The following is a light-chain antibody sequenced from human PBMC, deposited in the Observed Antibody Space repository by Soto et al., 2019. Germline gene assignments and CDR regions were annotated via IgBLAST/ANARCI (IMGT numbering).Light chain of an antibody. CDR1: QGIGSY. CDR3: QQLHSWGVT. Sequence: DIQLTQSPYFLSASVGDRVTITCRASQGIGSYLAWYQQKPGKAPKLLISGASTLQSGVPSRFSGSGSGTEFTLTISSLQPEDFATYSCQQLHSWGVTFGGGTRLEI. V-gene: IGKV1-9*01. CDR2: GAS. J-gene: IGKJ5*01.